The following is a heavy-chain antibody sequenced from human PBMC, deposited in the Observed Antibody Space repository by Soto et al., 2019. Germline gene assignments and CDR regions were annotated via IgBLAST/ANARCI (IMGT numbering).Heavy chain of an antibody. CDR1: GFKFSSYW. Sequence: GGSLRLSCATSGFKFSSYWMHWVRQTPGKGLVWVSRIDNDGSSTVYADSVKGRFTISRDNAKNTLYLQMNSLRAEDTAVYYCARWGTYCSTTSCYFDYWGQGTLVTVSS. J-gene: IGHJ4*02. V-gene: IGHV3-74*01. CDR2: IDNDGSST. CDR3: ARWGTYCSTTSCYFDY. D-gene: IGHD2-2*01.